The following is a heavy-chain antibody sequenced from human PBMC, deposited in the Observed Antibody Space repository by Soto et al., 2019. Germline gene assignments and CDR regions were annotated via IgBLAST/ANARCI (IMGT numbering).Heavy chain of an antibody. Sequence: SETLSLTCTVSGGSVSSGSYYWSWIRQPPGKGLEWIGYIYYSGSTNYNPSLKSRVTISVDTSKNQFSLKLSSVTAADTAVYYCARVRDGYNYVFDYWGQGTLVTVSS. CDR2: IYYSGST. J-gene: IGHJ4*02. CDR3: ARVRDGYNYVFDY. V-gene: IGHV4-61*01. CDR1: GGSVSSGSYY. D-gene: IGHD5-12*01.